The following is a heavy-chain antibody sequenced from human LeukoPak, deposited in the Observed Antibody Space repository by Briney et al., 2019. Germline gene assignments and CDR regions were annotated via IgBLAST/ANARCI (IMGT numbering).Heavy chain of an antibody. CDR3: ARSRYCSGGSCYSGYFQH. CDR1: GGSFSGYY. V-gene: IGHV4-34*01. J-gene: IGHJ1*01. CDR2: INHSGST. D-gene: IGHD2-15*01. Sequence: SETLSLTCAVYGGSFSGYYWSWIRQPPGKGLEWIGEINHSGSTNYNPSLKSRVTISVDTSKNQFSLKLSSVTAADTALYYCARSRYCSGGSCYSGYFQHWGQGTLVTVSS.